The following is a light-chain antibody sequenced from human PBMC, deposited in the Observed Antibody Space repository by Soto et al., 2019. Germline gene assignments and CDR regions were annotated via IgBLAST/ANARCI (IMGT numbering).Light chain of an antibody. Sequence: DIQMTQSPSTLSASVGDRVTITCRASQSISIWLAWYQQKPGKAPKLLIYRASSVESGFPSRFSGSGSGTEFTLTISSLQPDDFATYDCQQANSYPETFGQGTKVEIK. CDR1: QSISIW. J-gene: IGKJ1*01. CDR2: RAS. V-gene: IGKV1-5*03. CDR3: QQANSYPET.